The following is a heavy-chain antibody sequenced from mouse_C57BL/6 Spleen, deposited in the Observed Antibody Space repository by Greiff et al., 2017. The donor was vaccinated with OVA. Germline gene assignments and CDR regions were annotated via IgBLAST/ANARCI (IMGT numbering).Heavy chain of an antibody. CDR2: ISYDGSN. V-gene: IGHV3-6*01. J-gene: IGHJ2*01. CDR3: ARDNYYVDY. CDR1: GYSITSGYY. Sequence: VQLKESGPGLVKPSQSLSLTCSVTGYSITSGYYWNWIRQFPGNKLEWMGYISYDGSNNYNPSLKNRISITRDTSKNQFFLKLNSVTTEDTATYYCARDNYYVDYWGQGTTLTVSS.